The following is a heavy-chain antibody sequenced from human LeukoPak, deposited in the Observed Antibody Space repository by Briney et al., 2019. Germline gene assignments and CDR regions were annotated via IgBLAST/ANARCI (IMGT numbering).Heavy chain of an antibody. V-gene: IGHV3-53*01. J-gene: IGHJ4*02. D-gene: IGHD3-3*01. CDR1: GFTVSNNH. CDR2: IVNGDTT. Sequence: GGSLRLSCAVSGFTVSNNHVTWIHQAPGERLECVSVIVNGDTTYYRDSVKGRFTISRDNSENTVYLQMNSLRAEDTAVYYCARDYHYDFWSGNIDYWGQGTLVTVSS. CDR3: ARDYHYDFWSGNIDY.